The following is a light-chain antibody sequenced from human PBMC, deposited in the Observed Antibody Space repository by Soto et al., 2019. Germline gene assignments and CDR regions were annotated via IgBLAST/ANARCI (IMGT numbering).Light chain of an antibody. CDR3: QQRSNWPAT. CDR1: QSVSSY. Sequence: EIVLTQSPATLSLSPGERATLSCRASQSVSSYLAWYQQKPGQAPRLLIYDASNRATGIPARFSGSGSGTDFTLTISSLEPEDSALYYCQQRSNWPATFGRGTKVEIK. V-gene: IGKV3-11*01. J-gene: IGKJ4*01. CDR2: DAS.